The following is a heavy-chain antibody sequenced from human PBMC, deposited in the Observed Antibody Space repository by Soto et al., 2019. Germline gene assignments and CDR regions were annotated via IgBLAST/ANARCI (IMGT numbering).Heavy chain of an antibody. CDR3: ARQNGYQLLSYYYYYGMDV. Sequence: GESLKISCKGSGYSFTSYWISWVRQMPGKGLEWMGRIDPSDSYTNYSPSFQGHVTISADKSISTAYLQWSSLKASDAAMYYCARQNGYQLLSYYYYYGMDVWGQGTTVTVSS. V-gene: IGHV5-10-1*01. D-gene: IGHD2-2*01. J-gene: IGHJ6*02. CDR1: GYSFTSYW. CDR2: IDPSDSYT.